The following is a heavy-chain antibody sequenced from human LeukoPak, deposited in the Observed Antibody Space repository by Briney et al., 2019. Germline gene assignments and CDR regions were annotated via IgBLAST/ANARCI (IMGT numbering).Heavy chain of an antibody. CDR1: VFTFSSFT. CDR3: ARVGNGRSWDY. Sequence: PGGSLRLSCAASVFTFSSFTVNWARQVPGKGLEWISYINLGNSTMFYADSVKGRFTISRDNAKNSLYLQMNSLRDDDTAVYYCARVGNGRSWDYWGQGTLVSVSS. V-gene: IGHV3-48*02. D-gene: IGHD2-15*01. CDR2: INLGNSTM. J-gene: IGHJ4*02.